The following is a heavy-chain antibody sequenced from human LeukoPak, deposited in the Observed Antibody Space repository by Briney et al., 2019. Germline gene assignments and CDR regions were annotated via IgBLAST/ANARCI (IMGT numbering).Heavy chain of an antibody. Sequence: PSETLSLTCTVSGGSISSSSYYWGWIRQPPGKGLECIGNIYYSGSTYYNPSLKSRVTISVDTSKNQFSLRLSSVTAADTAVYYCASIVAAVTNAFDIWGQGTMVTVSS. CDR2: IYYSGST. J-gene: IGHJ3*02. V-gene: IGHV4-39*01. CDR3: ASIVAAVTNAFDI. D-gene: IGHD6-13*01. CDR1: GGSISSSSYY.